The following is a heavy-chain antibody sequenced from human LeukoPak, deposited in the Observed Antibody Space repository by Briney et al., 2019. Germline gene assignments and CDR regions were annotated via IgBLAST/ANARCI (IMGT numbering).Heavy chain of an antibody. CDR3: ARRSSSAGGWLDY. D-gene: IGHD6-13*01. Sequence: GESLKISCKCSGHSFTTYWIAWVRQMPGKGLEWMGIIYPGDSDTIYSPSFQGQVTISADKSISTAYLQWSSLKASDTAMYYCARRSSSAGGWLDYWGQGTLVTVSA. J-gene: IGHJ4*02. V-gene: IGHV5-51*01. CDR1: GHSFTTYW. CDR2: IYPGDSDT.